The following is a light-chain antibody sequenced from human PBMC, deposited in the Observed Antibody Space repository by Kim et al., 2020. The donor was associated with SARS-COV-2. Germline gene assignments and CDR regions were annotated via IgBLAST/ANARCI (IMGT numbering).Light chain of an antibody. V-gene: IGLV1-47*02. CDR1: SSNIGSNY. Sequence: ELTQPPSASGTPGQRVTISCSGSSSNIGSNYVYWYQQLPGTAPKLLIYSNNQRPSGVPYRFSGSKSGTSASLAISGLRSEDEADYYCAAWDDSLSGRVFGGGTQLTVL. J-gene: IGLJ2*01. CDR2: SNN. CDR3: AAWDDSLSGRV.